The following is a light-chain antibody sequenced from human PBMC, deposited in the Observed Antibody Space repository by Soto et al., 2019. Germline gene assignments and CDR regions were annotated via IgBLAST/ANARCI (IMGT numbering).Light chain of an antibody. CDR2: GAS. CDR3: QQRSNWPPV. J-gene: IGKJ3*01. Sequence: EIVLTHSPGTLSLSPGERSTLSCRASQSVSSSYLAWYQQKPGQAPRLLIYGASSRATGIPDRFSGSGSGTDFTLTISSLEPEDFAVYYCQQRSNWPPVFGPGTKVDIK. V-gene: IGKV3D-20*02. CDR1: QSVSSSY.